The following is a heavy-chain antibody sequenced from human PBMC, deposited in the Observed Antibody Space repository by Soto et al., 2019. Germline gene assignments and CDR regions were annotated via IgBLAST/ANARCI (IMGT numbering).Heavy chain of an antibody. CDR1: GFTFSSYA. J-gene: IGHJ5*02. CDR3: AKGARQQRGGEGQLYNWFDP. D-gene: IGHD6-13*01. CDR2: ISGSGGGT. Sequence: GGSLRLSCAASGFTFSSYAMRWVRQAPGKGLEWVSAISGSGGGTYDADYVKGRFTISRVNSKNTLYLQMNSQRAEDTAVYYCAKGARQQRGGEGQLYNWFDPWGQETLFTVSS. V-gene: IGHV3-23*01.